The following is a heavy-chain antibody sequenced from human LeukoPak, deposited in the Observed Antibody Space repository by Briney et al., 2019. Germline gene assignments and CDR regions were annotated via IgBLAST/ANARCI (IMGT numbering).Heavy chain of an antibody. J-gene: IGHJ6*03. Sequence: SETLSLTCTVSGGSITNYYWSWIRQPPGKGLEWIGRIYPSGNTNYNPSLKSRVTLSVDTSKTQFSLRLSSVTAADTAVYYCAREDSGSYYNYYYFYMDVWGKGTTVTISS. CDR1: GGSITNYY. D-gene: IGHD3-10*01. CDR3: AREDSGSYYNYYYFYMDV. V-gene: IGHV4-4*07. CDR2: IYPSGNT.